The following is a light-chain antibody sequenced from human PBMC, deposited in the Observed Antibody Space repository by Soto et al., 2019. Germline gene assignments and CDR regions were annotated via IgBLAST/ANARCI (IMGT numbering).Light chain of an antibody. Sequence: IGMTQSPLSLPVTPGEPASISCRSSQSLLHSNGYNYLDWYLQKPGQSPQLLIYLGSNRASGVPDRFSGSGSGTDFTLKISRVEAEDVGVYYCMQALQTPWTFGQGTKVDIK. CDR2: LGS. CDR1: QSLLHSNGYNY. J-gene: IGKJ1*01. CDR3: MQALQTPWT. V-gene: IGKV2-28*01.